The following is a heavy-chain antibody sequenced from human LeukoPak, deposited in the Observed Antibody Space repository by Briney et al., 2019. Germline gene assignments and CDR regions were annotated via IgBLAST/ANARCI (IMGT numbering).Heavy chain of an antibody. CDR3: ARDRSSYCGGDCYSVNFDY. Sequence: SVKVSCKASGYTFTSYVISWVRQAPGQGLEWMGLISAYNCNTNYAQKLQGRVTMTPDTSTRTAYMELRSLRYDDTAVYYCARDRSSYCGGDCYSVNFDYWGQGTLVTVSS. D-gene: IGHD2-21*02. CDR1: GYTFTSYV. J-gene: IGHJ4*02. CDR2: ISAYNCNT. V-gene: IGHV1-18*01.